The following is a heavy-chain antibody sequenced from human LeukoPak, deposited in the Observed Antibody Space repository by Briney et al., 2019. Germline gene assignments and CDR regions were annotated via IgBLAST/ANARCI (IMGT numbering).Heavy chain of an antibody. D-gene: IGHD3-3*01. J-gene: IGHJ4*02. V-gene: IGHV3-64*01. Sequence: GGSLRLSCAASGFTFSSYAMHWLRQAPGKALEYVSAISSNGGSTYYATSVKGRFTISRDNSKNTLHLQMGSLRAEDMAVYYCARDSSRGDTAFGVPNYWGQGTLVTVSS. CDR3: ARDSSRGDTAFGVPNY. CDR1: GFTFSSYA. CDR2: ISSNGGST.